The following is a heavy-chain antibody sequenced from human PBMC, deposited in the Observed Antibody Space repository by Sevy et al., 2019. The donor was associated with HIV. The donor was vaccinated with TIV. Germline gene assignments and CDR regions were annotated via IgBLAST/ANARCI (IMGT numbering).Heavy chain of an antibody. J-gene: IGHJ4*02. CDR3: AREFYYDSRGYFDY. CDR1: GFTFRSYS. D-gene: IGHD3-22*01. Sequence: GGSLRLSCAASGFTFRSYSMNWVRQAPGKGLKWVSSISSSSSYIYYADSVKGRFTISRDNAKNSLYLQMNSLRAEDTAVYYCAREFYYDSRGYFDYWGQGTLVTVSS. CDR2: ISSSSSYI. V-gene: IGHV3-21*01.